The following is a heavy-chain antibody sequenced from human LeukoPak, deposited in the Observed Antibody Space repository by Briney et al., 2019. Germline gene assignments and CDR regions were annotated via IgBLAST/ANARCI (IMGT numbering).Heavy chain of an antibody. CDR1: GASMSSYY. V-gene: IGHV4-59*01. Sequence: SETLSLTCPVSGASMSSYYWTWIRQPPGKGLEWIGYIYSSGSTNSNPSLKSRVTISVDTSKNQFSLNLSSVTAADTAVYYCERGCEAGLADWGQGTLVTVSS. D-gene: IGHD1-14*01. J-gene: IGHJ4*02. CDR3: ERGCEAGLAD. CDR2: IYSSGST.